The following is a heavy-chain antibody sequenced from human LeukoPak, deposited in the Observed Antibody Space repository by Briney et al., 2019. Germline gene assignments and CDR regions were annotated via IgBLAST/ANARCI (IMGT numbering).Heavy chain of an antibody. J-gene: IGHJ4*02. V-gene: IGHV4-39*07. CDR2: IYYSGST. CDR3: ARNLGYCSSTSCSPMFDY. CDR1: GGSISSSSYY. Sequence: SETLSLTCTVSGGSISSSSYYWGWIRQPPGKGLEWIGSIYYSGSTYYNPSLKSRGTISVDTSKNQFSLKLSSVTAADTAVYYCARNLGYCSSTSCSPMFDYWGQGTLVTVSS. D-gene: IGHD2-2*01.